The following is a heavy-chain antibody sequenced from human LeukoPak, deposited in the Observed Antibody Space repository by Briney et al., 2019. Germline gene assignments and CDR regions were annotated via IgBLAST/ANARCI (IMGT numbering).Heavy chain of an antibody. Sequence: PGGSLRLPCAASGFTFSSYWMYWVRQAPGKGLVWVSRINSDARNTNYADSVQGRFTISRDNAKNTLYLQMNSLRVEDTAVYYCASGIGVGDSFDIWGQRTMVTVSS. CDR3: ASGIGVGDSFDI. J-gene: IGHJ3*02. CDR2: INSDARNT. CDR1: GFTFSSYW. D-gene: IGHD3-3*01. V-gene: IGHV3-74*01.